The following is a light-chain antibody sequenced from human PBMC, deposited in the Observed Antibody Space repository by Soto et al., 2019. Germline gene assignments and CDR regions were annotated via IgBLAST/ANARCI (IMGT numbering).Light chain of an antibody. Sequence: QMTQSPSSLSASVGEKIIITCRASRDVGSDVSWYQQKPGQAPKLLIYAASNLYTGVPSRFSGSRSGTEFTLTISSLQPEDFATYYCQQYDNLQYTFGQGTKLEIK. CDR3: QQYDNLQYT. CDR2: AAS. CDR1: RDVGSD. J-gene: IGKJ2*01. V-gene: IGKV1-6*01.